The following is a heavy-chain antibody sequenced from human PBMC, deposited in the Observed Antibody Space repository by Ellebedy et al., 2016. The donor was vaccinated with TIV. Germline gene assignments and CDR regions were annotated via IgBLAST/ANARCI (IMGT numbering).Heavy chain of an antibody. CDR3: AKRPGVTADFYFDS. CDR2: ISGSGGNT. D-gene: IGHD2-21*02. J-gene: IGHJ4*02. Sequence: GESLKISCAASGFIVSSNYMNWVRQAPGKGLEWVSSISGSGGNTYYADSVKGRFTIPRDNSKNTLYLQMNSLRAEDTAVYYCAKRPGVTADFYFDSWGQGALVTVYS. V-gene: IGHV3-23*01. CDR1: GFIVSSNY.